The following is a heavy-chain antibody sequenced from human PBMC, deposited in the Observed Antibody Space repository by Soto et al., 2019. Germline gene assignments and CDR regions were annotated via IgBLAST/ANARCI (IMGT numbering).Heavy chain of an antibody. Sequence: GGSLRLSCAASGFTFSSYGMHWVRQAPGKGLEWVAVIWYDGSNKYYADSVRGRFTISRDNSKNTLYLQMNSLRAEDTAVYYCARDRIAARDYYYYGMDVWGQGTTVTVSS. CDR2: IWYDGSNK. V-gene: IGHV3-33*01. CDR1: GFTFSSYG. D-gene: IGHD6-6*01. J-gene: IGHJ6*02. CDR3: ARDRIAARDYYYYGMDV.